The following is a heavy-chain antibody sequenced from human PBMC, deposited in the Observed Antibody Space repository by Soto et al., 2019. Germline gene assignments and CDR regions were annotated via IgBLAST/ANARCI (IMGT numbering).Heavy chain of an antibody. D-gene: IGHD6-19*01. CDR1: GGSITRNDHY. CDR2: IKSSGST. Sequence: QLQLQESGPGLVRPSETLSLICTVSGGSITRNDHYWGWIRQSPGKGLEWIGDIKSSGSTNYNLSLKRLVSMSVETSKNQFSLKMNSVTAADTAVYYCARLGSSGWYQGSYFDYWGQGTLVTVSS. J-gene: IGHJ4*02. V-gene: IGHV4-39*01. CDR3: ARLGSSGWYQGSYFDY.